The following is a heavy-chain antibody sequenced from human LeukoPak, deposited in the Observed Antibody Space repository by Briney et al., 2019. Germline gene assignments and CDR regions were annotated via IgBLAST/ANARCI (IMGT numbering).Heavy chain of an antibody. Sequence: GGSLRLSCAASGFTVSSNYMSWVRQAPGKGLEWVSDIYSGGSTYYADSVKGRFSISRDNSANTSYLEMNSLRAEDKAVLYCAEDIGGYYDNWGQGILVTVSS. D-gene: IGHD3-22*01. V-gene: IGHV3-53*05. J-gene: IGHJ4*02. CDR3: AEDIGGYYDN. CDR1: GFTVSSNY. CDR2: IYSGGST.